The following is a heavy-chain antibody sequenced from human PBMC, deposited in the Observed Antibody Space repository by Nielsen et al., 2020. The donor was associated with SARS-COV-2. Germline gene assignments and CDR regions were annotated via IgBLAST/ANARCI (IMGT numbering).Heavy chain of an antibody. J-gene: IGHJ6*02. CDR1: GYTFTSYG. CDR3: ARDYGSSWYFGMDV. CDR2: ISAYNGNT. Sequence: ASVKVSCKASGYTFTSYGISWVRQAPGQGLEWMGWISAYNGNTNYAQKFQGRVTITADESTSTAYMELSSLRSEDTAVYYCARDYGSSWYFGMDVWGQGTTVTVSS. V-gene: IGHV1-18*01. D-gene: IGHD6-13*01.